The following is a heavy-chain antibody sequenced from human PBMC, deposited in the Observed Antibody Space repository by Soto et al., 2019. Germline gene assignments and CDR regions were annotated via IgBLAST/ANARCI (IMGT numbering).Heavy chain of an antibody. CDR2: INPATGAT. D-gene: IGHD5-18*01. CDR3: ARKGYGVAFDA. J-gene: IGHJ3*01. CDR1: GYIYTEYY. Sequence: ASVKGSCKTSGYIYTEYYVRWVRQAPGQGLEWMGWINPATGATKYKQNFEGRLSLTRDTSKSTGFMDLSRLKSDDSATYYCARKGYGVAFDAWAQGTLVTVSS. V-gene: IGHV1-2*02.